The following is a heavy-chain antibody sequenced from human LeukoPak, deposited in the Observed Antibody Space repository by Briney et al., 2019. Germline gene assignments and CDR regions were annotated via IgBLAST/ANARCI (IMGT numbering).Heavy chain of an antibody. CDR3: ARDLYSYGYFDY. V-gene: IGHV4-30-4*01. CDR2: IYYSGST. D-gene: IGHD5-18*01. J-gene: IGHJ4*02. Sequence: SQTLSLTCAVSGGSISSGDYYWSWIRQPPGKGLEWIVYIYYSGSTYYNPSLKSRVTISVDTSKSQFSLKLSSVTAADTAVYYCARDLYSYGYFDYWGQGTLVTVSS. CDR1: GGSISSGDYY.